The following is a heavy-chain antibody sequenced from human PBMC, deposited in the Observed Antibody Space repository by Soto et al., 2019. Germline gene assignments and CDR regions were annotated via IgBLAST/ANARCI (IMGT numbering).Heavy chain of an antibody. D-gene: IGHD1-26*01. CDR2: ISSSSSTI. J-gene: IGHJ4*02. CDR1: GFTFSSYS. Sequence: GGSLRLSCAASGFTFSSYSMNWVRQAPGKGQEWVSYISSSSSTIYYADSVKGRFTISRDNAKNSLYLQMNSLRAEDTAVYYCARAGSLRVGAVLHYSGQGTLVTVSS. CDR3: ARAGSLRVGAVLHY. V-gene: IGHV3-48*01.